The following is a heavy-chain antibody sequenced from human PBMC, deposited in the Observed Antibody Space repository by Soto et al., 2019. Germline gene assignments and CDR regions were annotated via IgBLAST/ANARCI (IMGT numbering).Heavy chain of an antibody. J-gene: IGHJ5*02. CDR1: GGSISSGGYY. D-gene: IGHD4-17*01. CDR2: IYYSGST. Sequence: QVQLQESGPGLVKPSQTLSLTCTVSGGSISSGGYYWSWIRQHPGKGLEWIGYIYYSGSTYYNPSLKSRVTISVDTSKNQFSLKLSSVTAADTAVYYCARDLRDGLRSENGFDPWGQGTLVTVSS. V-gene: IGHV4-31*03. CDR3: ARDLRDGLRSENGFDP.